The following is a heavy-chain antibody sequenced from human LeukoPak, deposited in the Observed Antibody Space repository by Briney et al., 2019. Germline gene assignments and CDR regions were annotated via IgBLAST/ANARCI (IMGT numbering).Heavy chain of an antibody. CDR2: IYYSGST. V-gene: IGHV4-59*12. J-gene: IGHJ4*02. CDR3: ARDADLRPFDY. CDR1: GGSISSYY. Sequence: SETLSLTCTVSGGSISSYYWSWIRQPPGKGLEWIGYIYYSGSTNYNPSLKSRVTISVDTSKNQFSLKLSSVTAADTAVYYCARDADLRPFDYWGQGTLVTVSS.